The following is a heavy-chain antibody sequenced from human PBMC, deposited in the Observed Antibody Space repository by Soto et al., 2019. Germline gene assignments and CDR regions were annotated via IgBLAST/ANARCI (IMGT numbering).Heavy chain of an antibody. CDR3: ARSGSGSGWL. Sequence: SETLSLTCTVSGGSVSSGHFYWSWIRQPPGKGLEWIGYIYYSGSTKYNPSLRSRVTILVDTSKNQFSLKLTSVTAADTAVYYCARSGSGSGWLGGQGTLVTVSS. CDR2: IYYSGST. D-gene: IGHD6-19*01. J-gene: IGHJ4*02. CDR1: GGSVSSGHFY. V-gene: IGHV4-61*01.